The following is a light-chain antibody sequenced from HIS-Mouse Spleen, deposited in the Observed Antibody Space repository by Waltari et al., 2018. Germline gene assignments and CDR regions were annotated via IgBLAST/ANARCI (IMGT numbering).Light chain of an antibody. CDR1: SSNIGSNY. V-gene: IGLV1-47*01. CDR2: RNN. Sequence: QSVLTQPPSASGTPGQRVTISCSGSSSNIGSNYVYWYQQLPGTAPKLPIYRNNTRPSGVPDRFSGSKSGTSASLAISGLRSEDEADYYCAAWDDSLSGPVFGGGTKLTVL. J-gene: IGLJ3*02. CDR3: AAWDDSLSGPV.